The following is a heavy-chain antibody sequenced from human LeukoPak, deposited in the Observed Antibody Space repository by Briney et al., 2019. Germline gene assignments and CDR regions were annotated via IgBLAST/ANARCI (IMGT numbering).Heavy chain of an antibody. CDR2: INAGNDNT. J-gene: IGHJ5*02. CDR3: ARDLGYCTGGTCYPNWFDP. CDR1: GYTFTSYA. Sequence: ASVKVSCKASGYTFTSYAMHWVRQAPGQRLEWMGWINAGNDNTKYSQKFQGRVTITRDTSANTAYMELNSLRSEDTAVYYCARDLGYCTGGTCYPNWFDPWGQGTLVTVSS. V-gene: IGHV1-3*01. D-gene: IGHD2-15*01.